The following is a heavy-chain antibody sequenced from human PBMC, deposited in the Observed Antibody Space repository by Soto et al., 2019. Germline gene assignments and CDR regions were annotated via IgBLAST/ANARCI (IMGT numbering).Heavy chain of an antibody. J-gene: IGHJ4*02. V-gene: IGHV5-51*01. CDR1: GYIFTNLW. D-gene: IGHD5-12*01. CDR3: ACFERLKWQGAFAF. CDR2: IYPDDSDT. Sequence: GQAVKISRKCCGYIFTNLWIACVRQMPGNALEWMGMIYPDDSDTKYSPSFQGQVTISADNSINIAYLHWTSLKASDTAMYYCACFERLKWQGAFAFWGKGPL.